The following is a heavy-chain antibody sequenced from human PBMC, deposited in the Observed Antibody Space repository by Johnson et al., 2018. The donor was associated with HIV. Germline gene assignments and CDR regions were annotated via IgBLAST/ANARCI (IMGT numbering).Heavy chain of an antibody. CDR2: IYSGDNT. CDR1: GFTVSTNS. V-gene: IGHV3-66*01. Sequence: VQLVESGGGLVQPGGSLRLSCAASGFTVSTNSMSWVRQAPGKGLEWVSVIYSGDNTLYADSVKGRFIVSRDNSKNTLYVQMKSLGAEATAVYYWAGGVAIAVDIWGPGKMVTVSS. D-gene: IGHD2-15*01. CDR3: AGGVAIAVDI. J-gene: IGHJ3*02.